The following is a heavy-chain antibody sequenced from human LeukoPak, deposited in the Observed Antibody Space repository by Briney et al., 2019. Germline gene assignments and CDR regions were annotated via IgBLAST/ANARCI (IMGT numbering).Heavy chain of an antibody. CDR1: GGFISKVNYY. V-gene: IGHV4-30-4*01. Sequence: SETLSLTCTVSGGFISKVNYYWTWIRRPPGKGLEGIGYIYHNGDTHHSPSLKYRITISQEMSKNQFSLYVPSLTFADTAVYYCARFSGVIDTWGQGVLVTVSS. CDR2: IYHNGDT. CDR3: ARFSGVIDT. J-gene: IGHJ5*02. D-gene: IGHD3-3*01.